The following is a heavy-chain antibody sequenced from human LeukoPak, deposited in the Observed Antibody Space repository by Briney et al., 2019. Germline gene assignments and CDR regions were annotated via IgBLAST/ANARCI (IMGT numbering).Heavy chain of an antibody. CDR1: GYTFTSYG. CDR3: ARYTSGRLNPGFYHYYMDV. V-gene: IGHV1-18*01. D-gene: IGHD6-19*01. J-gene: IGHJ6*03. CDR2: ISAYNGNT. Sequence: ASVKVSCKASGYTFTSYGISWVRQATGQGLERIGWISAYNGNTNYAQKLQGRVTMTTDTSTSTAYMELRSLRSDDTAVYDCARYTSGRLNPGFYHYYMDVWGKGTTVTVSS.